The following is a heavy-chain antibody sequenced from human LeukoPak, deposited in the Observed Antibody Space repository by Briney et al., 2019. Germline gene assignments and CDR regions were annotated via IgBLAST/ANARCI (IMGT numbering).Heavy chain of an antibody. V-gene: IGHV3-7*05. Sequence: GVSLSLYCAASGFTFSNYWLSWVRQAPGQGLEWVANIKEDGSRKYYVGSVKGRFTISRDNAKNSLFLQMNSLRAEDTAVFYCARDLDSGWTYGMDVWGQGTAVTVSS. J-gene: IGHJ6*02. CDR3: ARDLDSGWTYGMDV. CDR1: GFTFSNYW. D-gene: IGHD6-19*01. CDR2: IKEDGSRK.